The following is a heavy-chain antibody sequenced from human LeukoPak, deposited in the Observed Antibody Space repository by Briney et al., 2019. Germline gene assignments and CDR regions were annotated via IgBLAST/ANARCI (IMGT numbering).Heavy chain of an antibody. CDR3: ARSPIAAAGPEGAFDI. D-gene: IGHD6-13*01. Sequence: SETLSLTCTVSGGSISSYYWSWIRQPAGKGLEWIGRIYTSGSTNYNPSLKSRVTMSVDTPKNQFSLELSSVTAADTAVYYCARSPIAAAGPEGAFDIWGQGTMVTVSS. CDR2: IYTSGST. CDR1: GGSISSYY. V-gene: IGHV4-4*07. J-gene: IGHJ3*02.